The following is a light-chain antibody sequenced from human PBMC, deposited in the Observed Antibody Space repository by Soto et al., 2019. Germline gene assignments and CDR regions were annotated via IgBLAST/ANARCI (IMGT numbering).Light chain of an antibody. CDR2: GAS. Sequence: EIVLTQSPGTLSLSPGERATLFCRASQSVSSSYLAWYQQKPGQPPRLLIYGASSRATGIPDRFSGSGSGTDFTLTISRLEPEDFAVFYCQHYDSLPLITFGQGTRLEIK. CDR1: QSVSSSY. V-gene: IGKV3-20*01. J-gene: IGKJ5*01. CDR3: QHYDSLPLIT.